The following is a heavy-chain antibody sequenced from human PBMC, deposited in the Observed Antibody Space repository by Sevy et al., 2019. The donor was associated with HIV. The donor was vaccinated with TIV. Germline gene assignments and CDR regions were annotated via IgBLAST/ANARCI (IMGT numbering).Heavy chain of an antibody. J-gene: IGHJ4*02. V-gene: IGHV3-21*01. CDR2: ISSSSTYI. CDR1: GFTFSTYS. CDR3: ARVLRIDCSGGSCYPFDY. D-gene: IGHD2-15*01. Sequence: GGSLRLSCAASGFTFSTYSMNWVRQAPGKGLEWVSSISSSSTYIYYADSVKGRFTISRNNAKNSLFLQMNSLRAEDTAVYYCARVLRIDCSGGSCYPFDYWGQGTLVTVSS.